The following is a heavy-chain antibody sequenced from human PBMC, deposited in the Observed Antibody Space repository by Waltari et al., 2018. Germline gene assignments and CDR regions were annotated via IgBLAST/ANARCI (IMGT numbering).Heavy chain of an antibody. CDR1: GFTFSNSW. D-gene: IGHD3-22*01. V-gene: IGHV3-74*01. Sequence: EVQLVESGGGLVQPGGSLRLSCEGSGFTFSNSWVHWVRQAPGEGLGWLSRINSDGSTTNHADFVKGRFTISRDNAKNTLYLEMNSLRAEDTAVYYCARAGYYRFDYWGQGTLVTVSS. CDR3: ARAGYYRFDY. CDR2: INSDGSTT. J-gene: IGHJ4*02.